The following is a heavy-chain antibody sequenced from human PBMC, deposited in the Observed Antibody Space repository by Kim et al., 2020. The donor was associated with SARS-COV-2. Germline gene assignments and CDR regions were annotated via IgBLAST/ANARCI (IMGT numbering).Heavy chain of an antibody. V-gene: IGHV4-59*08. Sequence: SETLSLTCTVSGGSISSNYWSWIWQPPGKGLELIGYIYYSGSTNYNPSLKSRVTISVDTSKNQFSLKLSSVTAADTAVYYCARHRPSTIFVVVILEYFDYCGQGTLGTVSS. CDR2: IYYSGST. D-gene: IGHD3-3*01. CDR3: ARHRPSTIFVVVILEYFDY. J-gene: IGHJ4*02. CDR1: GGSISSNY.